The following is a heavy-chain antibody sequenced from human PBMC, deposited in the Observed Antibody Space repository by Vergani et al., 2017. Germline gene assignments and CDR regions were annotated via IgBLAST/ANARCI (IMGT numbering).Heavy chain of an antibody. CDR3: ASRGYCGGDCYSGEYYYYGMDV. J-gene: IGHJ6*02. V-gene: IGHV1-18*01. D-gene: IGHD2-21*02. CDR1: GYTFTSYG. Sequence: QVQLVQSGAEVKKPGASVKVSCKASGYTFTSYGISWVRQAPGQGLEWMGWISAYNGNTNYAQKLQGRVTMTTDTSTSTAYMELSSLRSEDTAVYYCASRGYCGGDCYSGEYYYYGMDVWGQGTTVTVSS. CDR2: ISAYNGNT.